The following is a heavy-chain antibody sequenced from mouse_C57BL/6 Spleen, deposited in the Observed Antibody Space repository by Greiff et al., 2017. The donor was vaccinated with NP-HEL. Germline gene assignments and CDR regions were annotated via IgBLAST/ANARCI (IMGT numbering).Heavy chain of an antibody. CDR1: GYSFTDYN. V-gene: IGHV1-39*01. CDR2: INPNYGTT. D-gene: IGHD1-1*01. Sequence: VQLKQSGPELVKPGASVKISCKASGYSFTDYNMNWVKQSNGKSLEWIGVINPNYGTTSYNQKFKGKATLTVDQSSSTAYMQLNSLTSEDSAVHYCARGYYYGSSPPMDYWGQGTSVTVSS. J-gene: IGHJ4*01. CDR3: ARGYYYGSSPPMDY.